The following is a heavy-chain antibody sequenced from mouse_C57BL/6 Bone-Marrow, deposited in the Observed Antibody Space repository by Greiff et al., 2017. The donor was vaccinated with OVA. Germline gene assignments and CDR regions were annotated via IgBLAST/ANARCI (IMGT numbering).Heavy chain of an antibody. V-gene: IGHV3-6*01. CDR2: ISYDGSH. Sequence: EVQLQESGPGLVKPSQSLSLTCSVTGYSITSGYYWNWLRQFPGNKLEWMGYISYDGSHNYNQSLKNRISITRDTSKNQFLLKLNSVTTEDTATYYCARGYYDYGTFAYWGQGTLVTVSA. CDR1: GYSITSGYY. D-gene: IGHD2-4*01. J-gene: IGHJ3*01. CDR3: ARGYYDYGTFAY.